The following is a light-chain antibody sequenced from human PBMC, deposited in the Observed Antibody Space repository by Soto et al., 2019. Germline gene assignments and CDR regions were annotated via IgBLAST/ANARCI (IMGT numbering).Light chain of an antibody. V-gene: IGKV4-1*01. CDR1: QSVLYNSNNKNY. CDR2: WAS. CDR3: QQYYDTPSYT. J-gene: IGKJ2*01. Sequence: DIVLTQSPDSLAVSLGERATINCKSSQSVLYNSNNKNYLAWYQQKPGQPPKLLIYWASTRESGVPDRFSGSRSGTDFTLTISSLQAEDVAVYYCQQYYDTPSYTFGQGTKLEIK.